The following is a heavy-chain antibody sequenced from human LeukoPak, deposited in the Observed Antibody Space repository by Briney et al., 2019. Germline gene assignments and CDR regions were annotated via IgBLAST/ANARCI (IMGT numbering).Heavy chain of an antibody. V-gene: IGHV4-59*01. Sequence: SETLSLTCTVSGGSISSYYWSWIRQPPGKGLEWIGYIYYSGSTNYNPSLKSRVTISVDTSKNQFSLKLSSVTAADTAVYYCARQLWLGWSDPWGQGTLVTVSS. CDR3: ARQLWLGWSDP. CDR1: GGSISSYY. J-gene: IGHJ5*02. D-gene: IGHD5-18*01. CDR2: IYYSGST.